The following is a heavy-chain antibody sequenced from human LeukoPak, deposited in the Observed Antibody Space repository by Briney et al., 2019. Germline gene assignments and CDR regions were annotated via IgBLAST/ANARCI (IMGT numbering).Heavy chain of an antibody. CDR3: ARAVGPFDY. J-gene: IGHJ4*02. CDR2: ISYDGTNK. V-gene: IGHV3-33*01. Sequence: PGRSLRLSCAASGFTFSTYGMHWVRQAPGRGLEWVAVISYDGTNKYYGDSVKGRFTISRDNSKNTLYLQMNSLRAEDTAVYYCARAVGPFDYWGQGTLVTVSS. CDR1: GFTFSTYG.